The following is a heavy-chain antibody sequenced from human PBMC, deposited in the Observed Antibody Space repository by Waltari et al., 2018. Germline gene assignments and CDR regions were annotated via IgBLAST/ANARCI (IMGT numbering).Heavy chain of an antibody. CDR1: GFPVSNNY. CDR2: IYSGGNT. J-gene: IGHJ6*02. CDR3: ARDGNGGGV. Sequence: EVQLVESGGGLVQPGGSLRLSCAAAGFPVSNNYRKWVRQAPGKGLEWVSLIYSGGNTYYADSVKGRFTISRDNSKNTLYLQMNSLRAEDSAVYYCARDGNGGGVWGRGTTVTVSS. D-gene: IGHD3-16*01. V-gene: IGHV3-66*01.